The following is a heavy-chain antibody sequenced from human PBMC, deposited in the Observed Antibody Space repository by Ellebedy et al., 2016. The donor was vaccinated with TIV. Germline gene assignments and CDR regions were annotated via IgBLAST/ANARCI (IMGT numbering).Heavy chain of an antibody. CDR2: ILNDGST. CDR1: DDSISSPY. D-gene: IGHD4-23*01. CDR3: ARDGAGRWDY. Sequence: MPSETLSLTCTVSDDSISSPYCSWIRQPPGKGLEWIGYILNDGSTRYNPSLKSRVTISVDTSKNQLSLRLSSVTAADTAVYYCARDGAGRWDYWGPGTLVTVSS. V-gene: IGHV4-4*08. J-gene: IGHJ4*02.